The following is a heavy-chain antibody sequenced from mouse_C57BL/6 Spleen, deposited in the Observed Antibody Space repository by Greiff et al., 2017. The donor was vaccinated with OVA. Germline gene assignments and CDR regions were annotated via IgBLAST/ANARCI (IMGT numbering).Heavy chain of an antibody. CDR2: INPNNGGT. V-gene: IGHV1-18*01. CDR3: ARSGDGYWYWYFDV. Sequence: VQLKESGPELVKPGASVKIPCKASGYTFTDYNMDWVKQSHGKSLEWIGDINPNNGGTIYNQKFKGKATLTVDKSSSTAYMELRSLTSEDTAVYYCARSGDGYWYWYFDVWGTGTTVTVSS. D-gene: IGHD2-3*01. CDR1: GYTFTDYN. J-gene: IGHJ1*03.